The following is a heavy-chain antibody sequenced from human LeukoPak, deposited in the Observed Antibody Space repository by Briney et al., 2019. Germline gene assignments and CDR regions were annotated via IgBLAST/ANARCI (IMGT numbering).Heavy chain of an antibody. CDR2: IYYSGST. J-gene: IGHJ4*02. Sequence: NPSETLSLTCTVSGGSISSYYWSWIRQPPGKGLEWIGYIYYSGSTNYNLSLKSRVTISVDTSKNQFSLKLSSVTAADTAVYYCAREAVAGIDYWGQGTLVTVSS. CDR3: AREAVAGIDY. V-gene: IGHV4-59*01. CDR1: GGSISSYY. D-gene: IGHD6-19*01.